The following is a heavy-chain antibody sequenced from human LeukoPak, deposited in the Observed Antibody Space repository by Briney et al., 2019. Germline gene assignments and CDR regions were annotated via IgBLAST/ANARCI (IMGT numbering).Heavy chain of an antibody. CDR2: ISSSSSTI. J-gene: IGHJ4*02. Sequence: QPGGSLRLSCAASGFTFSSYSMNWVRQAPGKGLEWVSYISSSSSTIYYADSVKGRFTISRDNAKNSLYLQMNSLRAEDTAVYYCARGYCTNGVCYTGLFDYWGQETLVTVSS. CDR3: ARGYCTNGVCYTGLFDY. CDR1: GFTFSSYS. V-gene: IGHV3-48*01. D-gene: IGHD2-8*01.